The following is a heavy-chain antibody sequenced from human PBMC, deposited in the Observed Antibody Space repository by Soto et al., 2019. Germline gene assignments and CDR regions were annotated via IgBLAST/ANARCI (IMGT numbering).Heavy chain of an antibody. CDR3: ARDQAYYDILTGYGGMDV. CDR2: IYYSGST. V-gene: IGHV4-31*03. D-gene: IGHD3-9*01. CDR1: GGSIRSGGYY. J-gene: IGHJ6*02. Sequence: SETLSLTCTVSGGSIRSGGYYWSWIRQPPGKGLEWIGYIYYSGSTYYNPSLKSRVTISVDTSKNQFSLKLSSVTAADTAVYYCARDQAYYDILTGYGGMDVWGQGPTVT.